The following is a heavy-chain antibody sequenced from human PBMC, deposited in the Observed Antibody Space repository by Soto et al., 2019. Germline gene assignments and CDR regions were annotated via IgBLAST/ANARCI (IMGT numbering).Heavy chain of an antibody. D-gene: IGHD2-15*01. CDR3: ARRYGAAFDY. V-gene: IGHV4-59*01. J-gene: IGHJ4*02. CDR1: VGSFGSYS. Sequence: QVQLQGSGPGLLKLSETLSLTCTVSVGSFGSYSWGWFRQPPGRGLEGIGYIYYSGNTNYNPSLKSRVIISVDTSKNQFSLKLSSVTAADTAVYYCARRYGAAFDYWGQGTLVTVSS. CDR2: IYYSGNT.